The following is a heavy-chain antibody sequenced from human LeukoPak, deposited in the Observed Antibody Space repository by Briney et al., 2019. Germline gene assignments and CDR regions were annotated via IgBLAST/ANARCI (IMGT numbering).Heavy chain of an antibody. J-gene: IGHJ5*02. CDR1: GGSISSYY. CDR3: ARRMGGDYGNWFDP. Sequence: PSETLSLTCTVSGGSISSYYWNWIRQPPGKGLEWIGNIYYSGSTNYNPSLKSRVTISVDTSKNQFSLKVSSVTAADTAVYYCARRMGGDYGNWFDPWGQGTLVTVSS. D-gene: IGHD4-17*01. V-gene: IGHV4-59*08. CDR2: IYYSGST.